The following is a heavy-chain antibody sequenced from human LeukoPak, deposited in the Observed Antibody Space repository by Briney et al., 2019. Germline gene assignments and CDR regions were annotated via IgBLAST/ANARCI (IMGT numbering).Heavy chain of an antibody. V-gene: IGHV3-9*01. D-gene: IGHD5-12*01. CDR1: GFTFDDYA. Sequence: PGGSLRLFCGASGFTFDDYAMHWVRQAPGKGLEWVSTLAWNSDNVHYADSVKGRFTISRDNARNSLYLQMDSLRPEDTALYFCAKGSGPVRFSGHVLDYWGQGTLVTVSS. CDR2: LAWNSDNV. J-gene: IGHJ4*02. CDR3: AKGSGPVRFSGHVLDY.